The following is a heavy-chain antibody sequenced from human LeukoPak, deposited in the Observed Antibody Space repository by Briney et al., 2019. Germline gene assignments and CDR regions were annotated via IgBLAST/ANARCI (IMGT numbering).Heavy chain of an antibody. D-gene: IGHD2-2*01. CDR3: ARDYCSSTSCLFDY. V-gene: IGHV1-2*06. J-gene: IGHJ4*02. CDR2: INPNSGDT. CDR1: GYTFTSYG. Sequence: ASVKVSCKASGYTFTSYGTSWVRQAPGQGLEWMGRINPNSGDTNYAQNFQGRVTMTRDTSISTAYMELSRLRSDDTAVYYCARDYCSSTSCLFDYWGQGTLVTVSS.